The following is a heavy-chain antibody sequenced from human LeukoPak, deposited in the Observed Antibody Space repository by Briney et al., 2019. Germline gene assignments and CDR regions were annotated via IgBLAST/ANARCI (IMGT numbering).Heavy chain of an antibody. CDR1: GFTFSSYA. Sequence: EGSLRLSCAASGFTFSSYAMSWVRQAPGQGLEWVSAISGSGGSTYYADSVKGRFTISRDNSKNTLYLQMNSLRAEDTAVYYCAKYYYDSSGHRPFDYWGQGTLVTVSS. D-gene: IGHD3-22*01. CDR3: AKYYYDSSGHRPFDY. J-gene: IGHJ4*02. CDR2: ISGSGGST. V-gene: IGHV3-23*01.